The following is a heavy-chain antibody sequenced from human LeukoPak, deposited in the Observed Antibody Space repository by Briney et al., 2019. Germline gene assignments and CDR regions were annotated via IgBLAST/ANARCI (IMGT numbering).Heavy chain of an antibody. CDR3: ARLIGDRTIYDY. D-gene: IGHD6-6*01. Sequence: GGSLRLSCAASGFTFRTYWMSWVRQAPGKGLEWVASINQGGSETYYVESVKGRFTISRDNAMNSFFLQMNSLRAEDTAVYYCARLIGDRTIYDYWGQGTLVTVSS. V-gene: IGHV3-7*01. J-gene: IGHJ4*02. CDR1: GFTFRTYW. CDR2: INQGGSET.